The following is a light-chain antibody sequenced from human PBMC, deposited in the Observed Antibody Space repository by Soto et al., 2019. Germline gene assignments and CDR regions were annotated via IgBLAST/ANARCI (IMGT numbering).Light chain of an antibody. CDR2: GAS. CDR3: QQYGSSPYT. CDR1: QSVSSSY. J-gene: IGKJ2*01. V-gene: IGKV3-20*01. Sequence: EIVLTQSPGTLSLSPGERATLSCRASQSVSSSYLAWYRQKPGQAPRLLIYGASSRATGIPDRFSGSGAGTDCTLTIIRLEPEDFAVYYCQQYGSSPYTFGQGTKLEIK.